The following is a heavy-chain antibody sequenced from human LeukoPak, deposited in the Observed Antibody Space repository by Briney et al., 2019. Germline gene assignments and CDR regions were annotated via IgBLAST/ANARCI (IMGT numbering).Heavy chain of an antibody. D-gene: IGHD2-8*01. Sequence: SETLSLTCAVYGGSFSGYYWNWIRQPPGKGLEWTGQINHSGSTNYNPSLKSRVTISVDTSKNQFSLKLSSVTAADTAVYYCARRANGPSYWGQGILVTVSS. J-gene: IGHJ4*02. CDR1: GGSFSGYY. V-gene: IGHV4-34*01. CDR3: ARRANGPSY. CDR2: INHSGST.